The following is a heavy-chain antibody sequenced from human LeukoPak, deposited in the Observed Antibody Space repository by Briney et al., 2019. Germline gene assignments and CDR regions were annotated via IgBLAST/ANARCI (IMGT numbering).Heavy chain of an antibody. CDR3: ARSAGNGDFGDVDY. CDR2: ISSRSSYI. CDR1: GFVFKMYN. Sequence: GGSLRLSCVASGFVFKMYNMNWVRQAPGKGLEWVSSISSRSSYIHYAHSVKGRFTMSRDNAQDFLYLQMNDLRADDTAVYYCARSAGNGDFGDVDYWGHGTLVIVSS. V-gene: IGHV3-21*06. J-gene: IGHJ4*01. D-gene: IGHD4-17*01.